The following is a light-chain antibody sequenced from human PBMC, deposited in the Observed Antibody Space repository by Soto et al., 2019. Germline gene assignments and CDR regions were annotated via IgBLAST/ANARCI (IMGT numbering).Light chain of an antibody. CDR2: AAA. CDR1: QSIRSY. J-gene: IGKJ1*01. V-gene: IGKV1-39*01. Sequence: DIQMTQSPSSLSASVGDRVTITCRASQSIRSYLNLYQQKPGKAPKLLIYAAASLQSGVPSSFRGFGAGTDFTLTITRLQAEDFATYYCQQTYSPPWTFGQGTKVDIK. CDR3: QQTYSPPWT.